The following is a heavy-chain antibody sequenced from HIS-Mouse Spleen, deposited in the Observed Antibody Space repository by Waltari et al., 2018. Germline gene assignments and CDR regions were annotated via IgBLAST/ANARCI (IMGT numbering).Heavy chain of an antibody. Sequence: LQLQESGPGLVKPSDTLSLTCTVSGCSIRSSSSYWGWIRQPPGKGLEWLGSIYYSGSTYYNPSLKSRVTISVDTSKNQFSLKLSSVTAADTAVYYCAREIPYSSSWYDWYFDLWGRGTLVTVSS. CDR3: AREIPYSSSWYDWYFDL. CDR2: IYYSGST. J-gene: IGHJ2*01. V-gene: IGHV4-39*07. CDR1: GCSIRSSSSY. D-gene: IGHD6-13*01.